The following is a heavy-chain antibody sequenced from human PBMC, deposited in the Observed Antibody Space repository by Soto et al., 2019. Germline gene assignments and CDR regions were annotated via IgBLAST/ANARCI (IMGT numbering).Heavy chain of an antibody. J-gene: IGHJ6*02. D-gene: IGHD6-13*01. V-gene: IGHV1-69*01. Sequence: QVQLVKSGAEVKKAGSSVKVYCKVSGGTFSSYFINWVRQAPGQGLEWVGGIIPVFGTASYAEKFQGRVTITEDESTSTAYMELSRLRSDDTAVYYCARETPSAAAAYYYYGLDVWGQGTTVTVPS. CDR2: IIPVFGTA. CDR1: GGTFSSYF. CDR3: ARETPSAAAAYYYYGLDV.